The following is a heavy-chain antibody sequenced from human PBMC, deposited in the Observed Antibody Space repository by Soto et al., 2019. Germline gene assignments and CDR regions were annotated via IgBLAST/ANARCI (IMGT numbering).Heavy chain of an antibody. Sequence: ASVKVSCKASGYTFTSYGISWVRQAPGQGLEWMGWINPNSGGTNYAQKFQGWVTMTRDTSISTAYMELSRLRSDDTAVYYCARWGGSIAVPFIDYWGQGTLVTVSS. V-gene: IGHV1-2*04. CDR3: ARWGGSIAVPFIDY. CDR1: GYTFTSYG. D-gene: IGHD6-6*01. J-gene: IGHJ4*02. CDR2: INPNSGGT.